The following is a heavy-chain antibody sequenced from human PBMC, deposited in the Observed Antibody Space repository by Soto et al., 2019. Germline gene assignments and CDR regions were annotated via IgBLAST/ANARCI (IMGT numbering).Heavy chain of an antibody. Sequence: EVQLVESGGGLVQPGGSLRLSCAASGLTFSNYWMSWVRQAPGKGLEWVANIKQDGSEKYYVDSVKGRFTISRDNAKNSLSLQMNSLRVEDAAVYYWARAEVYYYAYGMDVWGQGTTVTVSS. CDR1: GLTFSNYW. CDR2: IKQDGSEK. V-gene: IGHV3-7*01. CDR3: ARAEVYYYAYGMDV. J-gene: IGHJ6*02.